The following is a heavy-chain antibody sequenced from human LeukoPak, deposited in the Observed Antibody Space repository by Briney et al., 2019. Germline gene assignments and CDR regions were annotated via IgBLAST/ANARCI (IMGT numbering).Heavy chain of an antibody. CDR2: INHSGST. CDR1: GFTFSSYA. Sequence: GSLRLSCAASGFTFSSYAMSWVRQPPGKGLEWIGEINHSGSTNYNPSLKSRVTISVDTSKNQFSLKLSSVTAADTAVYYCARYGQDGMDVWGQGTTVTVSS. J-gene: IGHJ6*02. D-gene: IGHD4-17*01. V-gene: IGHV4-34*01. CDR3: ARYGQDGMDV.